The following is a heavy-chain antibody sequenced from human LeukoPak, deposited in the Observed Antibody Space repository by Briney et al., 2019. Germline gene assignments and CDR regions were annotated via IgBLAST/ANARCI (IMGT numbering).Heavy chain of an antibody. V-gene: IGHV4-31*03. D-gene: IGHD6-13*01. Sequence: SETLSLTCTVSGGSISSGGYYWSWIRQHPGKGLEWIGYIYYSWSTYYNPSLKSRVTISVDTSKNQFSLKLSSVTAADTAVYYCARGGQHDPFDPWGQGTLVTVSS. CDR2: IYYSWST. CDR3: ARGGQHDPFDP. J-gene: IGHJ5*02. CDR1: GGSISSGGYY.